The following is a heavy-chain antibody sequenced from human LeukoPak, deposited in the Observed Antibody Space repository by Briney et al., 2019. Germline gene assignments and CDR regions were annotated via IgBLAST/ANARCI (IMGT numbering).Heavy chain of an antibody. V-gene: IGHV4-59*01. D-gene: IGHD3-22*01. CDR1: GGSISSYY. J-gene: IGHJ3*02. Sequence: PSETLSLTCTVSGGSISSYYWSWIRQPPGKGLEWIGDIYYSGSTNYNPSLKSRVTISVDTSKNQFSLKLSSVTAADTAVYYCARTTYGSGYPDIWGQGTMVTVSS. CDR3: ARTTYGSGYPDI. CDR2: IYYSGST.